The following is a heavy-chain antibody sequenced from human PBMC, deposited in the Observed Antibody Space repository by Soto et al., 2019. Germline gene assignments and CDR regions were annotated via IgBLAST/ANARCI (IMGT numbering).Heavy chain of an antibody. CDR2: ISFSGDYI. CDR1: GFPLEKYG. CDR3: ARAPYNWNHEY. Sequence: GSLRLSCAVSGFPLEKYGMNWVRQAPGKGLEWVSSISFSGDYIYYADSVKGRFTISRDNVRNSLYLKMNCLGVDDTALYFFARAPYNWNHEYWGQGTQVTVSS. V-gene: IGHV3-21*01. D-gene: IGHD1-20*01. J-gene: IGHJ4*02.